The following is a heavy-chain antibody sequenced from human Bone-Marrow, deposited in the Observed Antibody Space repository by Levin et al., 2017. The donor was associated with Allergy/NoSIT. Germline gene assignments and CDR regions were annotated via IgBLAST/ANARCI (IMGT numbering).Heavy chain of an antibody. Sequence: PGGSLRLSCAASGFTFDDYAMHWVRQAPGKGLEWVSGITWNSGRIGYADSVKGRFIISRDNAKKSLYLEMNSLRSDDTALYYCAKDMDSGGRIPAAVFLYYGMAVWGQGAAVTVSS. V-gene: IGHV3-9*01. CDR2: ITWNSGRI. CDR3: AKDMDSGGRIPAAVFLYYGMAV. CDR1: GFTFDDYA. J-gene: IGHJ6*02. D-gene: IGHD2-2*01.